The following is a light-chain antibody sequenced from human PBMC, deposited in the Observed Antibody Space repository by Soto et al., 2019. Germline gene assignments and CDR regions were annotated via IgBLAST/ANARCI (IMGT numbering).Light chain of an antibody. Sequence: QAVLTQPPSVSGAPGQRGTSSCTGSSSNIGTGYGVNWYQQLPGTAPKLIINGNSDRPSGVTDRFSGSKSGTSASLAITGIQAEDEADYYCQSYDTSLSGWVFGGGTKVTVL. CDR1: SSNIGTGYG. V-gene: IGLV1-40*01. CDR2: GNS. J-gene: IGLJ3*02. CDR3: QSYDTSLSGWV.